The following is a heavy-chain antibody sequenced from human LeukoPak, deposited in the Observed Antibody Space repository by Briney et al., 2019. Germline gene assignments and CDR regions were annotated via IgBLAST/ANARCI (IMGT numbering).Heavy chain of an antibody. J-gene: IGHJ4*02. CDR1: GYTFTTYA. CDR2: INTNTGNP. V-gene: IGHV7-4-1*02. Sequence: ASVKVSCKASGYTFTTYAMNWVRQAPGQGLEWMGWINTNTGNPTYAQGFTGRFVFSLDTSVSTAYLQISSLKAEDTAVYYCAKEGQYSSSWYLGYWGQGTLVTASS. CDR3: AKEGQYSSSWYLGY. D-gene: IGHD6-13*01.